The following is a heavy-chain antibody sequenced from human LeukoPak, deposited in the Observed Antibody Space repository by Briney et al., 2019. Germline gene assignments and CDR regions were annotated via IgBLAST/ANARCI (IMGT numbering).Heavy chain of an antibody. CDR3: ASSDSSGYFDY. J-gene: IGHJ4*02. Sequence: PSETLSLTCTVYGGSISSSSYYWGWIRQPPGKGLEWIGSIYYSGSTYYNPSLKSRVTISVDTSKNQFSLKLSSVTAAHTAVYYCASSDSSGYFDYWGQGTLVTVSS. V-gene: IGHV4-39*01. D-gene: IGHD3-22*01. CDR2: IYYSGST. CDR1: GGSISSSSYY.